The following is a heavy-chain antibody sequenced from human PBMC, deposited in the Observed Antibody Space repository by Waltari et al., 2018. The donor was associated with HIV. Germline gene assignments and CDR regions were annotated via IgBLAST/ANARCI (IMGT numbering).Heavy chain of an antibody. Sequence: QLQLQESGPGLVRPSETLSLTCNVSGVSLGSTAYYWAWIRQTPGKGLEWISNAYYSGNTYYNPSLKSRVSISVETSKNQFSLKLSSVTAADTAVYYCARVTNQRALDIWGQGTVVTVSS. CDR3: ARVTNQRALDI. D-gene: IGHD4-4*01. J-gene: IGHJ3*02. CDR1: GVSLGSTAYY. V-gene: IGHV4-39*01. CDR2: AYYSGNT.